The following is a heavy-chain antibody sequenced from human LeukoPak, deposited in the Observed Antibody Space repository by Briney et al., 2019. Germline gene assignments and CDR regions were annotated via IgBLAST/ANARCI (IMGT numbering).Heavy chain of an antibody. J-gene: IGHJ4*02. CDR3: ARRAHSGAMITLDY. Sequence: RGESLKICCRGSGYGFTSYLIVWGRQMPGKGLELMGVIYPGDSNSRYSPSFQGQVTISADNSISTAYLQWSSLKDSHTAMYYCARRAHSGAMITLDYWGQGTLVTVSS. V-gene: IGHV5-51*01. CDR2: IYPGDSNS. CDR1: GYGFTSYL. D-gene: IGHD5-12*01.